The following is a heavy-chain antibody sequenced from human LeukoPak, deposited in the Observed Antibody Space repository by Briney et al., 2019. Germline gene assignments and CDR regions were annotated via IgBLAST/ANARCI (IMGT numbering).Heavy chain of an antibody. V-gene: IGHV3-21*04. J-gene: IGHJ4*02. CDR1: AFSLNAYN. D-gene: IGHD3-10*01. CDR3: ATVDITMIRGITFDY. Sequence: AGGSLRLSCAASAFSLNAYNMNWVRQAPGKGLEWVSSISYTGTYIYYADSVKGRFSISRDNSKNTLYLQMNSLRAEDTAVYYCATVDITMIRGITFDYGGQGTLVTVSS. CDR2: ISYTGTYI.